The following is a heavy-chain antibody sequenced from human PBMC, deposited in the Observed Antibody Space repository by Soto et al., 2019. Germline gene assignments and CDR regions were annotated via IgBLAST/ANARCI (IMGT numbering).Heavy chain of an antibody. V-gene: IGHV3-30-3*01. J-gene: IGHJ4*02. CDR3: ASHVKYYYDSSGYYRPFDY. Sequence: GGSLRLSCAASGFTFSSYAMHWVRQAPGKGLERVAVISYDGSNKYYADSVKGRFTISRDNSKNTLYLQMNSLRAEDTAVYYCASHVKYYYDSSGYYRPFDYWGQGTLVTVSS. D-gene: IGHD3-22*01. CDR1: GFTFSSYA. CDR2: ISYDGSNK.